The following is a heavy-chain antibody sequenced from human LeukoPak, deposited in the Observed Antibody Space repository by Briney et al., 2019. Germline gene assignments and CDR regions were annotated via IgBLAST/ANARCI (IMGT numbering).Heavy chain of an antibody. Sequence: GASVKVSCKASGYTFTSYGISWVRQAPGQGLELMGWISAYNGNTNYAQKLQGRVTMTTDTSTSTAYMELRSLRSDDTAVYYCARGPRVFGPLPGYYYMDVWGKGTTVTVSS. J-gene: IGHJ6*03. CDR2: ISAYNGNT. V-gene: IGHV1-18*01. CDR3: ARGPRVFGPLPGYYYMDV. D-gene: IGHD3/OR15-3a*01. CDR1: GYTFTSYG.